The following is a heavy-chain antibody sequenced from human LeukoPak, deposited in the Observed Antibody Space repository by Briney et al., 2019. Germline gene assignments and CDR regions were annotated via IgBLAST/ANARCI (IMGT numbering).Heavy chain of an antibody. CDR1: GFTVSSNY. CDR3: ARGEVYYYDSSGPRYYYDY. Sequence: GGSLRLSCAASGFTVSSNYMSWVRQAPGKGLEGVSVIYSGGSTYYADSVKGRFTISRDNSKNTLYLQMNSLTAEDTAVYYCARGEVYYYDSSGPRYYYDYWGQGTLVTVSS. J-gene: IGHJ4*02. CDR2: IYSGGST. D-gene: IGHD3-22*01. V-gene: IGHV3-66*01.